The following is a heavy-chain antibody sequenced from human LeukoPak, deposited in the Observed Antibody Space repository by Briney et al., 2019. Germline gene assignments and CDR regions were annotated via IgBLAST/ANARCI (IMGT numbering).Heavy chain of an antibody. CDR1: GYSFTSYW. CDR2: IDPSDSYT. V-gene: IGHV5-10-1*01. D-gene: IGHD2-15*01. CDR3: ARAQVVVAATNWFDP. J-gene: IGHJ5*02. Sequence: GESLKISCKGSGYSFTSYWISWVRQMPGKGLEWMGRIDPSDSYTNYSPSFQGHVTISADKSISTAYLQWSSLKASDTAMYYCARAQVVVAATNWFDPWGQGTLVTVSS.